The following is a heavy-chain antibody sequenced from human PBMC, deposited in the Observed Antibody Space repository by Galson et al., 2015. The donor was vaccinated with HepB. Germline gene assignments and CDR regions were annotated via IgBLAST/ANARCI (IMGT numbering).Heavy chain of an antibody. J-gene: IGHJ6*03. V-gene: IGHV1-2*02. CDR1: GYTFTGYY. CDR2: INPNSGGT. CDR3: ARDLSTPGYYYYYMDV. Sequence: SVKVSCKASGYTFTGYYMHWVRQAPGQGLEWMGWINPNSGGTNYAQKFQGRVTMTRDTSISTAYMELSRLRSDDTAVYYCARDLSTPGYYYYYMDVWGKGTTVTVSS.